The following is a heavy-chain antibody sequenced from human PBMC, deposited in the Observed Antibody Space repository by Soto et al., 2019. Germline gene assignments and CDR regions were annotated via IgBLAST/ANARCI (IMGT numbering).Heavy chain of an antibody. CDR3: ARTYYGSGSYLLPPFDY. Sequence: PGGSLRLSCAASGFTFSSYSMNWVRQAPGKGLEWVSYISSSSSTIYYADSVKGRFTISRDNSKNTLYLQMNSLRAEDTAVYYCARTYYGSGSYLLPPFDYWGQGTLVTVSS. V-gene: IGHV3-48*01. J-gene: IGHJ4*02. CDR1: GFTFSSYS. D-gene: IGHD3-10*01. CDR2: ISSSSSTI.